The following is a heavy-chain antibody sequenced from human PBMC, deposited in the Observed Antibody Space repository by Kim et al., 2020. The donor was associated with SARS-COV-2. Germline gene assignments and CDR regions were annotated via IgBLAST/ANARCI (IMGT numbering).Heavy chain of an antibody. Sequence: GGSLSLSCAASGFTFSSYAMHWVRQAPGKGLERVAVISYDGSDKYYADSVKGRFTISRDNSKNKLYLQMNSLRAEDTAVYYCASSVVITTVGAFDIWGQGTMVTVSS. CDR1: GFTFSSYA. J-gene: IGHJ3*02. CDR3: ASSVVITTVGAFDI. D-gene: IGHD3-22*01. CDR2: ISYDGSDK. V-gene: IGHV3-30-3*01.